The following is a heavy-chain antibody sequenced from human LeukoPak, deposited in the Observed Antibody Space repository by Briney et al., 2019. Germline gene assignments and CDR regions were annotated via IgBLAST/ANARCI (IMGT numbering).Heavy chain of an antibody. J-gene: IGHJ4*02. CDR2: ITTSGSK. CDR3: ARGFTYFEY. V-gene: IGHV3-21*01. D-gene: IGHD3-10*01. CDR1: GFTFNTYS. Sequence: PGGSLRLSCAASGFTFNTYSFNWVRQAPGKGLEWVSSITTSGSKSYADSVKGRFTISRDNAKNLVYLQMNSLRVEDTAVYYCARGFTYFEYWGQGTLVTVPS.